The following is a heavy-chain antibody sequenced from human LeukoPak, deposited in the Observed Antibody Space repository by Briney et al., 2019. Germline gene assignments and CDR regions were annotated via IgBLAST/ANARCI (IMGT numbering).Heavy chain of an antibody. J-gene: IGHJ4*02. CDR3: VRDGEVSGYDLLDY. D-gene: IGHD5-12*01. Sequence: PGGSLRLSCAASGFTFSNYWMAWVRQAPGEGLEWVAHINQDGSKEHYMDSVKARFTISRDNAKNSLSLQMNSLRAEDTAVYYCVRDGEVSGYDLLDYWGQGTLVTVSS. V-gene: IGHV3-7*01. CDR1: GFTFSNYW. CDR2: INQDGSKE.